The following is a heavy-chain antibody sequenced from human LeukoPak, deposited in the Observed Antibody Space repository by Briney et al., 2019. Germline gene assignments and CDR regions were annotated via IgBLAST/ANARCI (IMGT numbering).Heavy chain of an antibody. CDR2: IYYSGSP. Sequence: SETLSLTCTVSGGSISSGGYYWSWIRQHPGKGLEWIGYIYYSGSPYYNPSLKSRLTISVDTSRNQFSLQLTSVTAADTAVYYCARAYSYYYHSSGFYAPKYFQHWGQGTLVTVSS. V-gene: IGHV4-31*03. CDR3: ARAYSYYYHSSGFYAPKYFQH. CDR1: GGSISSGGYY. D-gene: IGHD3-22*01. J-gene: IGHJ1*01.